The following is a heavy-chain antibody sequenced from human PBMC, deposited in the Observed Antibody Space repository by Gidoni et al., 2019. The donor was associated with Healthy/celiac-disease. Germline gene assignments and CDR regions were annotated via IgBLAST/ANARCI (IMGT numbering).Heavy chain of an antibody. D-gene: IGHD6-13*01. CDR1: GFTFSSYA. CDR2: ISYDGSNK. J-gene: IGHJ4*02. Sequence: QVQLVASGGGVVQPGRSLRLSCAASGFTFSSYAMHWVRQAPGKGLEWVAVISYDGSNKYYADSVKGRFTISRDNSKNTLYLQMNSLRAEDTAVYYCARDGGIAAAGGFDYWGQGTLVTVSS. V-gene: IGHV3-30-3*01. CDR3: ARDGGIAAAGGFDY.